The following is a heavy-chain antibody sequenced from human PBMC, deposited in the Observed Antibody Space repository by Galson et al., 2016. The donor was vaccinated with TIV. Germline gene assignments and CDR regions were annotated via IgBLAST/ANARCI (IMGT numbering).Heavy chain of an antibody. CDR3: ARVATYGSGSYQWNFES. J-gene: IGHJ4*02. V-gene: IGHV4-38-2*01. CDR2: ISYSGST. Sequence: SETLSLPCAVSGYSISSGYYWGWIRQSPRKGLQWIATISYSGSTYYNPSLESRAILSLDTSNNHFSLRLGSATAADTAVYYCARVATYGSGSYQWNFESWGQGILVTVSS. D-gene: IGHD3-10*01. CDR1: GYSISSGYY.